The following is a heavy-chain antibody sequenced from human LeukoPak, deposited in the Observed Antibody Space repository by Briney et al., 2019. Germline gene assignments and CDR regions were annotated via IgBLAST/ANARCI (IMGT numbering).Heavy chain of an antibody. CDR3: ARDHGDYSGKDY. CDR1: GFIFSSYG. V-gene: IGHV3-33*01. D-gene: IGHD4-17*01. Sequence: TGRSLRLSCAASGFIFSSYGMHWVRQAPGKGLEWVAVTWYDGSNKYYADAVKGRFTISRDNSKNTLYLQMNSLRAEDTAVYFCARDHGDYSGKDYWGQGTLVTVSS. J-gene: IGHJ4*02. CDR2: TWYDGSNK.